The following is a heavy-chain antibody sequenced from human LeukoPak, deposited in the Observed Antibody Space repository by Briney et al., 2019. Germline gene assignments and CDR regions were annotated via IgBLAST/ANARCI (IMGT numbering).Heavy chain of an antibody. CDR1: GGSISSGDYY. Sequence: PSETLSLTCTVSGGSISSGDYYWSWIRQPPGKGLEWIGCIYYSGSTYYNPSLKSRVTISVDTSKNQFSLKLSSVTAADTAVYYCARRLRGIATYYFDYWGQGTLVTVSS. V-gene: IGHV4-30-4*08. J-gene: IGHJ4*02. D-gene: IGHD6-13*01. CDR2: IYYSGST. CDR3: ARRLRGIATYYFDY.